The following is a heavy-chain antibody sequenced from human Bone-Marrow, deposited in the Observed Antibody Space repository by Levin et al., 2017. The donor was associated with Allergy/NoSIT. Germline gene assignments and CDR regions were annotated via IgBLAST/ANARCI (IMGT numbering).Heavy chain of an antibody. J-gene: IGHJ5*01. CDR3: ARGSWIRLGWFGS. D-gene: IGHD5-12*01. CDR2: ISDDGADK. CDR1: GFTFGSSA. V-gene: IGHV3-30-3*01. Sequence: GSRRLSCSASGFTFGSSAMHWVRQAPGKGLEWMAAISDDGADKFYADSVKGRCTISRDNSKNTLYLQLNTLEAEDTAVYFCARGSWIRLGWFGSWGQGAQVAVSS.